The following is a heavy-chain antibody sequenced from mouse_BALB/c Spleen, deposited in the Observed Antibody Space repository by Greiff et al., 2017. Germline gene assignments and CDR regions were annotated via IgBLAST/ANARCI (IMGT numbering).Heavy chain of an antibody. CDR1: GYTFTSYY. CDR3: TRSYGNYPYWYFDV. Sequence: VQLQQSGAELVKPGASVKLSCKASGYTFTSYYMYWVKQRPGQGLEWIGEINPSNGGTNFNEKFKSKATLTVDKSSSTAYMQLSSLTSEDSAVYYCTRSYGNYPYWYFDVWGAGTTVTVSS. J-gene: IGHJ1*01. CDR2: INPSNGGT. V-gene: IGHV1S81*02. D-gene: IGHD2-10*02.